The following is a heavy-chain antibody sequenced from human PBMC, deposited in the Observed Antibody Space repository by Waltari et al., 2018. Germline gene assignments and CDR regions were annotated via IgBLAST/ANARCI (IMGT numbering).Heavy chain of an antibody. CDR3: ARDLGSDYGNRDY. V-gene: IGHV1-2*06. CDR1: GYTFTGYY. Sequence: QVHLVQSGAEVKKPGASVKVSCKASGYTFTGYYIQWVRRAPGQGLEWRGRINPNSGDTNYAQKVQGRVTLTRDTSINTAYMELSSLKSDDTAVYYCARDLGSDYGNRDYWGQGTLVTVPS. D-gene: IGHD4-17*01. J-gene: IGHJ4*02. CDR2: INPNSGDT.